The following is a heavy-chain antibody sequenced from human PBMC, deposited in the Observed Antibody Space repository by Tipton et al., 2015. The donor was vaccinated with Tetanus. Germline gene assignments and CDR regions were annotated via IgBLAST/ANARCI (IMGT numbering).Heavy chain of an antibody. CDR1: GFSLSTSGMG. D-gene: IGHD2/OR15-2a*01. Sequence: LVKPTQTLTVTCSFSGFSLSTSGMGVGWIRQPPGKALEWLALMYWNDDKRYSPSQKSRLTITKDTSKTQVVLTMTNMDPVDTATYYGAHRIYNSTMGDAFDIWGQGTMVTVSS. V-gene: IGHV2-5*01. CDR3: AHRIYNSTMGDAFDI. CDR2: MYWNDDK. J-gene: IGHJ3*02.